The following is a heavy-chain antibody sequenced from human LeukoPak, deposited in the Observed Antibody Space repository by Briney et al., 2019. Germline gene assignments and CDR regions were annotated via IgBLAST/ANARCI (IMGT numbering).Heavy chain of an antibody. Sequence: GGSLRHSCAASGFTFDDYGMSWVRQAPGKGLEWVSGINWNGGSTGYADSVKGRFTISRDNAKNSLYLQMNSLRAEDTALYYCARGQHSRTVYYDFWSGYYFCYFDYWGQGTLVTVSS. V-gene: IGHV3-20*04. CDR3: ARGQHSRTVYYDFWSGYYFCYFDY. D-gene: IGHD3-3*01. CDR1: GFTFDDYG. CDR2: INWNGGST. J-gene: IGHJ4*02.